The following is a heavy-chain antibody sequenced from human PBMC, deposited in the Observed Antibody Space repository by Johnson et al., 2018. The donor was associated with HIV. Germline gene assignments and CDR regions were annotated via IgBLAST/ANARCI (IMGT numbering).Heavy chain of an antibody. CDR1: GFTFSSYW. Sequence: VQLVESGGGLVQPGGSLRLSCAASGFTFSSYWMSWVRQAPGKGLEWVANIKQDGSEKYYVDSVKGRFTISRDNAKNSLYLQMNSLRAEDTAVYYCARAPYNWNAGLCGAFDMWGRGTKVTGSS. J-gene: IGHJ3*02. D-gene: IGHD1-20*01. CDR2: IKQDGSEK. V-gene: IGHV3-7*01. CDR3: ARAPYNWNAGLCGAFDM.